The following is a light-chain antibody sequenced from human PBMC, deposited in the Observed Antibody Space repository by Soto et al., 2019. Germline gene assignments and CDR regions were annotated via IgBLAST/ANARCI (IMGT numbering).Light chain of an antibody. CDR2: GAS. J-gene: IGKJ2*01. Sequence: VLTQYPGTLSLSPGDRATLSCRASQRVSGSSLAWYQQKPGLSPRLLIYGASNRATGVPDRFNGSGSGADFTLTISRLEPEDFAVYHCQQYGNSPSFGQGTKLEIK. CDR3: QQYGNSPS. CDR1: QRVSGSS. V-gene: IGKV3-20*01.